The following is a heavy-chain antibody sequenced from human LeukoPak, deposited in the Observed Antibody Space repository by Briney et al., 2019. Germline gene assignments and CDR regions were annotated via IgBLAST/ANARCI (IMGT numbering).Heavy chain of an antibody. CDR2: ISYDGSNK. D-gene: IGHD3-9*01. CDR1: GFTFSSYA. CDR3: ARDSAPFDDILTGYNYYYGMDV. Sequence: GGSLRLSCAASGFTFSSYAMHWVRQAPGKGLEWVAVISYDGSNKYYADSVKGRFTISRDNSKNTLYLQMNSLRAEDTAVYYCARDSAPFDDILTGYNYYYGMDVWGKGTTVTVSS. J-gene: IGHJ6*04. V-gene: IGHV3-30-3*01.